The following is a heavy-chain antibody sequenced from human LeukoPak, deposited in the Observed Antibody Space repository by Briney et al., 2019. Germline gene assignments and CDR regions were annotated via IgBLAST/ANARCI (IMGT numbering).Heavy chain of an antibody. V-gene: IGHV4-4*07. D-gene: IGHD1-26*01. CDR3: ARGIGDGSDY. CDR2: IYTSGST. J-gene: IGHJ4*02. CDR1: GGSISSYY. Sequence: NPSETLSLTCTVSGGSISSYYWSWIRQPAGKGLGWIGRIYTSGSTNYNPSLKSRVTMSVDTSKNQFSLKLSSVTAADTAVYYCARGIGDGSDYWGQGTLVTVSS.